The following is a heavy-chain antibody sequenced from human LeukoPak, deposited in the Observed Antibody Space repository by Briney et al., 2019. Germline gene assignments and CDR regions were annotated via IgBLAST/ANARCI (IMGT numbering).Heavy chain of an antibody. Sequence: SETLSLTCAVYGGSFSGYSWSWIRQPPGKGLEWIGEINHSGSTNYNPSLKSRVTISVDTSKNQFSLKLSSVTAADTAVYYCARARGVRHPIDYWGQGALVTVS. CDR3: ARARGVRHPIDY. D-gene: IGHD3-10*01. CDR2: INHSGST. CDR1: GGSFSGYS. V-gene: IGHV4-34*01. J-gene: IGHJ4*02.